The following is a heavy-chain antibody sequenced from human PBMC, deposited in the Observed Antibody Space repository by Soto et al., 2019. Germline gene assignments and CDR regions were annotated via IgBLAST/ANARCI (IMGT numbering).Heavy chain of an antibody. CDR3: ARAGRRITTLDY. V-gene: IGHV3-21*01. Sequence: GGSLRLSCAASGFTFSSYSMNWVRQAPGKGLEWVSSISSSSSYIYYADSVKGRFTISRDNAKNSLYLQMNSLRAEDTAVYYCARAGRRITTLDYWGQGTLVTVSS. CDR2: ISSSSSYI. D-gene: IGHD3-10*01. J-gene: IGHJ4*02. CDR1: GFTFSSYS.